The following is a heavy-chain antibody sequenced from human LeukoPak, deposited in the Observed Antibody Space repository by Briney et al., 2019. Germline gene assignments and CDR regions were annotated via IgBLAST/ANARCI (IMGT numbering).Heavy chain of an antibody. CDR1: GFTFSGSG. CDR2: IRSKANNYAT. V-gene: IGHV3-73*01. J-gene: IGHJ4*02. CDR3: TSLPGDTVMVNDY. D-gene: IGHD5-18*01. Sequence: GGSLRLSCAASGFTFSGSGMHWVRQASGKGLEWVGRIRSKANNYATAYAASVKGRFTISRDDSKNTAYLQMNSLKTEDTAVYYCTSLPGDTVMVNDYWGRGTLVTVS.